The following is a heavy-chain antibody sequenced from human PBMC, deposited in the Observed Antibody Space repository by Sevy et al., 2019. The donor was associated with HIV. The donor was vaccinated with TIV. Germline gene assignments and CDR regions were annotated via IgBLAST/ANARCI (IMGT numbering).Heavy chain of an antibody. CDR1: GFTFSSYE. CDR3: AREPGLHSSGYSGGFDY. D-gene: IGHD3-22*01. V-gene: IGHV3-48*03. J-gene: IGHJ4*02. Sequence: GGSLRLSCEASGFTFSSYEMNWVRQAPGKGLEWISYISSSGSAIYYPDSVKGRFTVSRDNAKNLVYLQMNSLRAEDTAIYYCAREPGLHSSGYSGGFDYWGQGTPVTVSS. CDR2: ISSSGSAI.